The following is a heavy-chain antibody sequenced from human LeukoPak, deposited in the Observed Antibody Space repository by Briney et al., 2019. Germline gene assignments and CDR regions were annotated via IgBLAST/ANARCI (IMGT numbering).Heavy chain of an antibody. CDR3: ARLIVYDYVSP. D-gene: IGHD3-16*01. V-gene: IGHV4-39*01. CDR2: VYYSGST. Sequence: SETLSPTCTVSGGSISSSSGAYYWGWIRQPPGKGLEWIGNVYYSGSTYYNPSLESRVTISVDTSKTQFSLKLSSVTAADTAVYYCARLIVYDYVSPWGQGTLVTVSS. CDR1: GGSISSSSGAYY. J-gene: IGHJ5*02.